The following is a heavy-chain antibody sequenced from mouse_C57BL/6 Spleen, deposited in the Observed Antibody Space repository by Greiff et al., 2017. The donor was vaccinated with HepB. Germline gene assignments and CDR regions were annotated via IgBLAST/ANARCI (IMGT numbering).Heavy chain of an antibody. CDR2: IDPSDSYT. J-gene: IGHJ2*01. V-gene: IGHV1-69*01. CDR1: GYTFTSYW. CDR3: ASHGY. Sequence: QVQLQQPGAELVMPGASVKLSCKASGYTFTSYWMHWVKQRPGQGLEWIGGIDPSDSYTNYNQKFKGKSTLTVDKSSSTAYMQLSSLTSEDSAVYYCASHGYWGQGTTLTVSS.